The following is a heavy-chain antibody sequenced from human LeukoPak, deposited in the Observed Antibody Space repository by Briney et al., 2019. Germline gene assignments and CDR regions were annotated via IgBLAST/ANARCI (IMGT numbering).Heavy chain of an antibody. J-gene: IGHJ4*02. Sequence: GGSLRLSCAASGFNFRSRAMSWVRQAPGKGLEWVSVISNGGAGTYYADSVKGRFTISRDNSKSTLYLQMSSLRAEDTAAYYCAKDHGTNVYDPFDYWGQGTLVTVSS. CDR3: AKDHGTNVYDPFDY. CDR1: GFNFRSRA. D-gene: IGHD2-8*01. V-gene: IGHV3-23*01. CDR2: ISNGGAGT.